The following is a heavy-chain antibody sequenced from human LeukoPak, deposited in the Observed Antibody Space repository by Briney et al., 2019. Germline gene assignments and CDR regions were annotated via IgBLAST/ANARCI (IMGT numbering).Heavy chain of an antibody. V-gene: IGHV7-4-1*02. J-gene: IGHJ6*02. CDR3: ARDGDILTGYYHGMDV. CDR1: GYTFTSYA. CDR2: IDTNTGNP. D-gene: IGHD3-9*01. Sequence: ASVKVSCKASGYTFTSYAMNWVRQAPGQGLEWMGWIDTNTGNPTYAQGFTGRFVFSLDTSVSTAYLQISSLKAEDTAVYYCARDGDILTGYYHGMDVWGQGTTVTVSS.